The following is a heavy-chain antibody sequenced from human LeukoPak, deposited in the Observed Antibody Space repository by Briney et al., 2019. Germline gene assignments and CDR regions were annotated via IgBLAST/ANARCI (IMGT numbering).Heavy chain of an antibody. Sequence: GGFLRLSCAASGFTVSSNYMNWVRQAPGKGLEWVSIIYSGGSTYYADSVKGRFSISRDNSKTTLYPQMTSLRAEDTAVYYCARGRGSSWYLAYWGQGTLVTVSS. J-gene: IGHJ4*02. D-gene: IGHD6-13*01. CDR2: IYSGGST. CDR1: GFTVSSNY. CDR3: ARGRGSSWYLAY. V-gene: IGHV3-53*01.